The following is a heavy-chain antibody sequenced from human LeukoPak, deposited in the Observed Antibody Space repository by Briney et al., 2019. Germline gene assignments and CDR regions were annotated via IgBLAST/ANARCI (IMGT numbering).Heavy chain of an antibody. J-gene: IGHJ4*02. Sequence: GGSLRLSCAASGFTFSSYSMNWVRHITGKGLEWVSGIDTAGDTYYPGSMKGRFTISRENAKNSLYLQMNTLRAGDTGVYYCARGFGGNSRRMYDFWGQGTLVTVSS. CDR3: ARGFGGNSRRMYDF. CDR2: IDTAGDT. V-gene: IGHV3-13*04. D-gene: IGHD4-23*01. CDR1: GFTFSSYS.